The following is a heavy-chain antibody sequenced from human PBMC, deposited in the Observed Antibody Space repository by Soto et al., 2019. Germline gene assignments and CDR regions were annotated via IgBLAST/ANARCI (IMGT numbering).Heavy chain of an antibody. V-gene: IGHV3-30-3*01. Sequence: GGSLRLSCAASGFTFSSYAVRWVRQAPGKWLEWVAVISYDGSNKYYADSVKGRFTISRDNSKNTLYLQMNSLRAEDTAVYYCARDVLPRIAVAGYYGMDVWGQGTTVTVSS. CDR3: ARDVLPRIAVAGYYGMDV. CDR2: ISYDGSNK. D-gene: IGHD6-19*01. CDR1: GFTFSSYA. J-gene: IGHJ6*02.